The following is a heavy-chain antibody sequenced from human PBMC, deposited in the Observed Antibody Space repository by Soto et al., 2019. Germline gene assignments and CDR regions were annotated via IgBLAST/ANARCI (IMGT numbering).Heavy chain of an antibody. V-gene: IGHV3-7*03. CDR2: IKQDGSEK. J-gene: IGHJ4*02. D-gene: IGHD2-15*01. CDR1: GFTFSSYW. Sequence: GGSLRLSCAASGFTFSSYWMSWVRQAPGKGLEWVANIKQDGSEKYYVDSVKGRFTISRDNAKNSLYLQMNSLRAEDTAVYYCARERCSGGSCYSYSDYWGQAALVTVSS. CDR3: ARERCSGGSCYSYSDY.